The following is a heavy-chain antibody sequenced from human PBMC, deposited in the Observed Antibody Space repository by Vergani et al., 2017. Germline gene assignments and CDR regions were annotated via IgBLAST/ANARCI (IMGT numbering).Heavy chain of an antibody. V-gene: IGHV5-51*01. CDR3: ARHTTYTDS. CDR1: EYSFGNYW. J-gene: IGHJ4*02. Sequence: EVELVQSGPEMRKPGESLKISCKGSEYSFGNYWIGWVRQLPGKGLEWMGIIYPADSDTRYSPSFQGQVTISADKSISTAFLQWDSLKASDTALYYCARHTTYTDSWGQGTRFTVSS. CDR2: IYPADSDT. D-gene: IGHD1-1*01.